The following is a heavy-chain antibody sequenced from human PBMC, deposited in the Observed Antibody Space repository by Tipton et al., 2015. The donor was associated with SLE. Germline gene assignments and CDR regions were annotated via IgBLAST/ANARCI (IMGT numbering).Heavy chain of an antibody. CDR1: GFYISSGFN. CDR2: IYHTGTT. Sequence: TLSLTCTVSGFYISSGFNWGWIRQPPGKGLEWIGIIYHTGTTKYSPSPQRRVAISVDTSRNQFSLKLNSLTAADTAMYYCARDFGNVGRFDSWGQGTLVTVSS. CDR3: ARDFGNVGRFDS. D-gene: IGHD2-15*01. J-gene: IGHJ5*01. V-gene: IGHV4-38-2*02.